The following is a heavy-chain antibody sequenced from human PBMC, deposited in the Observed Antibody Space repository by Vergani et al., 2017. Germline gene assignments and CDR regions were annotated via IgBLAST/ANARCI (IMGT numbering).Heavy chain of an antibody. D-gene: IGHD3-10*01. V-gene: IGHV1-2*02. CDR1: GYTFTGYY. CDR3: ARDRLTMVRGVLLRAAPYNLFDP. J-gene: IGHJ5*02. Sequence: QEQLVQSGAEVKKPGASVTVSCKASGYTFTGYYMHWVRQSPGQGLEWMGWINPNSGGTNYAQKFQGSVTMTRDTSISTAYMELSRLGSDDTAVYYCARDRLTMVRGVLLRAAPYNLFDPGGQGTLVTVSS. CDR2: INPNSGGT.